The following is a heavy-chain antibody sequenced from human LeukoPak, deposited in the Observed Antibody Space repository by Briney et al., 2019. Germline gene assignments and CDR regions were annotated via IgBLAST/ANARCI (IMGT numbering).Heavy chain of an antibody. CDR2: IRSKANSYAP. J-gene: IGHJ4*02. Sequence: GGSLRLSCAASGFTFSGSAMHWVRQAAGKGLEWVGRIRSKANSYAPAYAASVKGRLTISRDDSKNTAYLQLNSRKTEDTTVYYCTGRIAAAGSGGFDYWGQGTLVTVSS. CDR1: GFTFSGSA. V-gene: IGHV3-73*01. D-gene: IGHD6-13*01. CDR3: TGRIAAAGSGGFDY.